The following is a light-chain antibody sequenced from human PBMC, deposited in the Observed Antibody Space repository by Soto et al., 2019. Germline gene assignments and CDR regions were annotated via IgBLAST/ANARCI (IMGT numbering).Light chain of an antibody. CDR2: GAS. V-gene: IGKV3-15*01. CDR1: QSVSSN. CDR3: QQYNIWPWT. Sequence: EIVMTQSPATLSVSPGGRATLSCRASQSVSSNLAWYQQKPGQAPRLLIYGASTRATGIPARFSGSGSGTEFTLTISSLQSEDFAVYYCQQYNIWPWTFGQGTKVEIK. J-gene: IGKJ1*01.